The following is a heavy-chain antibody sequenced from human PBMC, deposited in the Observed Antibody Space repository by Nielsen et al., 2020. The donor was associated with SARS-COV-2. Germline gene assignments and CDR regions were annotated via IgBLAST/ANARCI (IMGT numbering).Heavy chain of an antibody. V-gene: IGHV3-7*03. CDR3: ARSRGDSSGYYSNTHFDY. J-gene: IGHJ4*02. CDR2: IKQDGSEK. CDR1: GFTFSSYW. D-gene: IGHD3-22*01. Sequence: GGSLRLSCAASGFTFSSYWMSWVRQAPGKGLEWVANIKQDGSEKYYVDSVKGRFTISRDNAKNSLYLQMNSLRAEDTAVYYCARSRGDSSGYYSNTHFDYWGQGIPVTVSS.